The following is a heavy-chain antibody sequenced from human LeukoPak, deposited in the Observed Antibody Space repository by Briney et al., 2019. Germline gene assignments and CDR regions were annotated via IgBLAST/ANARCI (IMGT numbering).Heavy chain of an antibody. Sequence: GGSLRLSCAASGFTFRSYALSWVRQAPGKGLEWVSAITSAGGGSYYPDSVKGRFTISRDNSKNTLYLQMNSLRAEDTAVYYCARAMRDSSGYYLAPFDYWGQGTLVTVSS. CDR2: ITSAGGGS. CDR1: GFTFRSYA. D-gene: IGHD3-22*01. J-gene: IGHJ4*02. CDR3: ARAMRDSSGYYLAPFDY. V-gene: IGHV3-23*01.